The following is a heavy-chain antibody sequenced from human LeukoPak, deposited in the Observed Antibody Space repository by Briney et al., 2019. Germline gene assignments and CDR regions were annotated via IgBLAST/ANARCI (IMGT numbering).Heavy chain of an antibody. J-gene: IGHJ4*02. Sequence: SETLSLTCAVYGGSFSGYYWSWIRQPPGKGLEWIGYIYHSGSTYYNPSLKSRVTISVDRSKNQFSLKLSSVTAADTAVYYCARVSSELGSPFDYWGQGTLVTVSS. CDR2: IYHSGST. V-gene: IGHV4-34*01. CDR3: ARVSSELGSPFDY. CDR1: GGSFSGYY. D-gene: IGHD7-27*01.